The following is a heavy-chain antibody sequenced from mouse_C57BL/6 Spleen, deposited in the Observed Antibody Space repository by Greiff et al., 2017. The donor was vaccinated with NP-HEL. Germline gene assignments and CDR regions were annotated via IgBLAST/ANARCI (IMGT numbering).Heavy chain of an antibody. D-gene: IGHD1-1*01. Sequence: VMLVESGAELVKPGASVKISCKASGYAFSSYWMNWVKQRPGKGLGWIGQIYPGDGDTNYNGKFKGKATLTADKSSSTAYMQLSSLTSENSAVYFCARRLNYYGSSFDYWGQGTTLTVSS. CDR2: IYPGDGDT. J-gene: IGHJ2*01. V-gene: IGHV1-80*01. CDR1: GYAFSSYW. CDR3: ARRLNYYGSSFDY.